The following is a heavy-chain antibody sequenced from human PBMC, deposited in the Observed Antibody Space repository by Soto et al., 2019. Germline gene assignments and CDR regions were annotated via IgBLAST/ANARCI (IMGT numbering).Heavy chain of an antibody. D-gene: IGHD3-16*01. V-gene: IGHV1-69*01. Sequence: QVQLVQSGAEVKKPGSSVKVSCKTSRDTFNKYAFNWVRQAPGQGLEWMGWNIPIFSSRNYAEKFQGRVTITADDSTSTAYMELRSLRFEDTAVYYCARGETYLGVWGQGTTVTVSS. CDR1: RDTFNKYA. CDR2: NIPIFSSR. CDR3: ARGETYLGV. J-gene: IGHJ6*02.